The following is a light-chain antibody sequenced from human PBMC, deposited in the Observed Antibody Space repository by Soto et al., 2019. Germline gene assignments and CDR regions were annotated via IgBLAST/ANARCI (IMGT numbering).Light chain of an antibody. CDR3: QQFDNIPLT. V-gene: IGKV1-33*01. CDR1: QDISNY. J-gene: IGKJ4*01. Sequence: DIQMTQSPSSLSASVGDRVTITCQASQDISNYLNWYQQKPGKDPKILIYDASVLEAGVPSRFSGGGSGTHFTLTISSLHAEDVATDYCQQFDNIPLTFGGGTKVEIK. CDR2: DAS.